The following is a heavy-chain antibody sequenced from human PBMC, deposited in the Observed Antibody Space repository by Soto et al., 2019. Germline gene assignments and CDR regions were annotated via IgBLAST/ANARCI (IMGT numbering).Heavy chain of an antibody. V-gene: IGHV3-30-3*01. CDR1: GFTFSSYA. D-gene: IGHD3-3*01. J-gene: IGHJ6*02. Sequence: QVQLVESGGGVVQPGRSLRLSCAASGFTFSSYAMHWVRQAPGKGLEWVAVISYDGSNKYYADSVKGRFTISRDNSKNTLERQMNSLRAEDTAVYYCARETYYDFWSGPYYGMDVWGQGTTVTVSS. CDR2: ISYDGSNK. CDR3: ARETYYDFWSGPYYGMDV.